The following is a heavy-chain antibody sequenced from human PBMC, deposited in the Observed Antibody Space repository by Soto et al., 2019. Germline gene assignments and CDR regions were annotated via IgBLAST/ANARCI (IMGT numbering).Heavy chain of an antibody. J-gene: IGHJ4*02. D-gene: IGHD4-17*01. Sequence: QVQLVESGGGVVQPGRSLRLSCAASGFTFSSYGRHWVRQAPGKGLEWVAVIWFDGSRTHYADSVKGRFTISRDNSKNTLHLQMNSLRAEDTAVYYCARVEDGDYLDYWGLGTLVTVSS. CDR1: GFTFSSYG. CDR2: IWFDGSRT. V-gene: IGHV3-33*01. CDR3: ARVEDGDYLDY.